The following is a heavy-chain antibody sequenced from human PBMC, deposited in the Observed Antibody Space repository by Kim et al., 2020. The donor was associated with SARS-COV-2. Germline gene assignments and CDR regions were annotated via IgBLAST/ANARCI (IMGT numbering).Heavy chain of an antibody. Sequence: LSLTCEASGFTLGNYAMSWVRQAPGKRLEWVSVISGTGSITHYSDSVKGRFTISRDNSKNTVCLEMNSLRAEDTAVYYCGRKGWVGTSDGTDVWGPG. CDR1: GFTLGNYA. D-gene: IGHD1-1*01. CDR3: GRKGWVGTSDGTDV. V-gene: IGHV3-23*01. J-gene: IGHJ6*02. CDR2: ISGTGSIT.